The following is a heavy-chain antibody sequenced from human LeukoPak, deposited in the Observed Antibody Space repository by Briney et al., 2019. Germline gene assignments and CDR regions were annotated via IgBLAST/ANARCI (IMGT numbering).Heavy chain of an antibody. D-gene: IGHD3-22*01. CDR2: ISYDGSNE. J-gene: IGHJ4*02. Sequence: GGSLRLSCAASGFTFSSYVMHWVRQAPGKGLEWVAIISYDGSNEYYADSVKGRFTISRDNSKNTLYLQMNSLRAEDTAVYYCAKDGNGRYYYDSSGYYYFDYWGQGTLVTVSS. CDR1: GFTFSSYV. CDR3: AKDGNGRYYYDSSGYYYFDY. V-gene: IGHV3-30*04.